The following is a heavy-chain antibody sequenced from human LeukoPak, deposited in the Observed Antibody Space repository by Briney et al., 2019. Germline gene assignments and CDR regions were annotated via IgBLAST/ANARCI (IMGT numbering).Heavy chain of an antibody. CDR3: ARHGLGYSSSWYQFDP. V-gene: IGHV4-4*09. J-gene: IGHJ5*02. Sequence: PSETLSLTCTVPGGSISSYYWSWIRQPPGKGLEWIGYIYTSGSTNYNPSLKSRVTISVDTSKNQFSLKLSSVTAADTAVYYCARHGLGYSSSWYQFDPWGQGTLVTVSS. D-gene: IGHD6-13*01. CDR1: GGSISSYY. CDR2: IYTSGST.